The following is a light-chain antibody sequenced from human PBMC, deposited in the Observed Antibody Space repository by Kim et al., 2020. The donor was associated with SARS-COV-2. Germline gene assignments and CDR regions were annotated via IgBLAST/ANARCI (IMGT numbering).Light chain of an antibody. CDR1: PASGIGT. CDR2: GTN. J-gene: IGKJ3*01. V-gene: IGKV3-20*01. Sequence: SRGEGATLSSRARPASGIGTFARCHSRTRQTPRVLISGTNSRGTGIPDRCSGGGAGTDFTLTINRLEPEDIAVYYCQQYGNSPFTFGPGTRVEIK. CDR3: QQYGNSPFT.